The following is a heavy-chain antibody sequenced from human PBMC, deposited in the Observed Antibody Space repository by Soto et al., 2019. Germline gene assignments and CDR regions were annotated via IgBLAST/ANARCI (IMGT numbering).Heavy chain of an antibody. D-gene: IGHD5-12*01. Sequence: WASVKVSCKASGGTFSSYAISWVRRAPGQGLEWMGGIIPIFGTANYAQKFQGRVTITADESTSTAYMELSSLRSEDTAVYYCARDSVEMATKEYYFDYWGQGTLVIVSS. CDR1: GGTFSSYA. CDR3: ARDSVEMATKEYYFDY. J-gene: IGHJ4*02. CDR2: IIPIFGTA. V-gene: IGHV1-69*13.